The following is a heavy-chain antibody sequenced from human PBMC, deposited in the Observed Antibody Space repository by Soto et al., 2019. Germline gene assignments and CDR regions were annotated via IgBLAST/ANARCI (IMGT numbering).Heavy chain of an antibody. CDR3: ARGYSYGKSYVSNV. V-gene: IGHV4-34*01. J-gene: IGHJ6*04. CDR1: GGSFSGYY. Sequence: SETLSLTCAVYGGSFSGYYWSWIRQPPGKGLEWIGEINHSGSTNYNPSLKSRVTISVDTSKNQFSLKLSSVTAADTAVYYCARGYSYGKSYVSNVWGKGTTVTVSS. D-gene: IGHD5-18*01. CDR2: INHSGST.